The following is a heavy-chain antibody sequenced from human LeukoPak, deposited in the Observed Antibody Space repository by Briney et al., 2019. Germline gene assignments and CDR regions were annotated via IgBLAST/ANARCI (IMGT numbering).Heavy chain of an antibody. Sequence: GGSLRLSCAASGXTVSSKYVAWVRQAPGKGLEWVSFINSGGTTNYADSVKGRFTISRDYSKNTLNLQMSSLRVEDTAVYYCATIVSDSSGWYHFDHWGQGALVTVSS. CDR2: INSGGTT. J-gene: IGHJ4*02. V-gene: IGHV3-66*01. CDR3: ATIVSDSSGWYHFDH. D-gene: IGHD6-19*01. CDR1: GXTVSSKY.